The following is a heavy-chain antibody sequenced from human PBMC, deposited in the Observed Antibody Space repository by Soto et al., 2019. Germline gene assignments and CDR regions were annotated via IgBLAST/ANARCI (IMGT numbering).Heavy chain of an antibody. D-gene: IGHD3-9*01. CDR2: INPNSGGT. V-gene: IGHV1-2*02. CDR1: GYSFTGYY. J-gene: IGHJ4*02. CDR3: SREGGGKRYVDWPLDY. Sequence: QVQLVQSGAEVKKPGASVKVSCKASGYSFTGYYMQWVRQAPGQGLEWMGWINPNSGGTNYAQKFQGRVTMTRDTSISTAYMGLSGLRSDDTAVYSCSREGGGKRYVDWPLDYWGQGTLVTVAS.